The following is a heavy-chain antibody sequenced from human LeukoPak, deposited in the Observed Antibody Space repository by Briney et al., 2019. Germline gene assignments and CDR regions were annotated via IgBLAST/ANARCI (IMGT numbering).Heavy chain of an antibody. V-gene: IGHV4-30-4*01. Sequence: SETLSLTCTVSGGSISSGDYYWSWIRQPPGKGLEWIGYIYYSGSTCYNPSLRSRVTISVDTSKNQFSLKLSSVTAADTAVYYCARVAEALGYWGQGTLVTVSS. J-gene: IGHJ4*02. CDR3: ARVAEALGY. CDR2: IYYSGST. CDR1: GGSISSGDYY.